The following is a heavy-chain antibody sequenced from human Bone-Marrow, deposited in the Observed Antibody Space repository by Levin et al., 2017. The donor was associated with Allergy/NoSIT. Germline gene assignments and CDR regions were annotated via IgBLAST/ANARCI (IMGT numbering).Heavy chain of an antibody. CDR2: IYHSGST. J-gene: IGHJ6*02. D-gene: IGHD4-23*01. CDR1: GYSISSGYY. Sequence: PSETLSLTCAVSGYSISSGYYWGWIRQPPGKGLEWIGSIYHSGSTYYNPSLKSRVTISVDTSKNQFSLKLSSVTAADTAVYYCARVRLLRWYGMDVWGQGTTVTVSS. V-gene: IGHV4-38-2*01. CDR3: ARVRLLRWYGMDV.